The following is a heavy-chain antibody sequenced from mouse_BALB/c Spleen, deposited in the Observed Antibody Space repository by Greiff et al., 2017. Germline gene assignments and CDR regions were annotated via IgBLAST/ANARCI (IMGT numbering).Heavy chain of an antibody. CDR2: INSNGGST. D-gene: IGHD1-1*01. CDR3: ARSNYGSSFFDY. J-gene: IGHJ2*01. CDR1: GFTFSSYY. Sequence: EVHLVESGGGLVKLGGSLKLSCAASGFTFSSYYMSWVRQTPEKRLELVAAINSNGGSTYYPDTVKGRFTISRDNAKNTLYLQMSSLKSEDTALYYCARSNYGSSFFDYWGQGTTLTVSS. V-gene: IGHV5-6-2*01.